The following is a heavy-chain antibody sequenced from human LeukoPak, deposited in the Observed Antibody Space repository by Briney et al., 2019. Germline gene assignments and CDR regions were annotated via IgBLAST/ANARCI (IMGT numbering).Heavy chain of an antibody. Sequence: ASVKVSCKTSGYTFTSYDISWVRQATGQGLEWMGWLNPNSGNTGFAQKFQGRVTITRNTAISTAYMELSSLRSEDTAVYYCVRVLSLGFYNSSGYYFDFWGQGTLVTVSS. CDR3: VRVLSLGFYNSSGYYFDF. V-gene: IGHV1-8*01. CDR2: LNPNSGNT. D-gene: IGHD3-22*01. CDR1: GYTFTSYD. J-gene: IGHJ4*02.